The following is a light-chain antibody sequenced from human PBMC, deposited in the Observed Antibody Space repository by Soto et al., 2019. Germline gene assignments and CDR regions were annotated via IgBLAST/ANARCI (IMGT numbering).Light chain of an antibody. J-gene: IGLJ1*01. Sequence: QSALAQPASVSGSPEQSVTISCTGTSSDVGTYNLVSWYQQNPGKAPKLTIYEVTERPSGVSNRFSGSKFGNTASLTISGLLPEDEADYYCCSYGGSSALPYVFGTGTKVTV. V-gene: IGLV2-23*02. CDR1: SSDVGTYNL. CDR3: CSYGGSSALPYV. CDR2: EVT.